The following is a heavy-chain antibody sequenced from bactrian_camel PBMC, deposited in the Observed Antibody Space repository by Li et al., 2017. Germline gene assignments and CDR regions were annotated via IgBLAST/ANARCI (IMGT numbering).Heavy chain of an antibody. CDR3: ATRFAGY. J-gene: IGHJ4*01. CDR2: ITTDADNT. V-gene: IGHV3S28*01. Sequence: QLVESGGGLVQPGGSLRLSCEASGFKFSNYQMTWVRQAPGKGLEWVSAITTDADNTYYAEPVKGRSTISRDNAKNTMHLQMNNLKSEDTAVYYCATRFAGYWDQGTQVTVS. CDR1: GFKFSNYQ.